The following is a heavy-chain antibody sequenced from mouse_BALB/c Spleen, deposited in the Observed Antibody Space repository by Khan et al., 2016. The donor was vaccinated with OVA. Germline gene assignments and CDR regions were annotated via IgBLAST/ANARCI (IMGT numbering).Heavy chain of an antibody. J-gene: IGHJ3*01. CDR2: IDPFSGGT. CDR1: GYSFTSYY. D-gene: IGHD2-2*01. CDR3: TRQGYVDCFNY. V-gene: IGHV1-31*01. Sequence: EVQLQQSGPELMKPGASVKISCKASGYSFTSYYIHWVMQSHGKSLEWIGYIDPFSGGTTYNQKFKGKATLTVDKSSSTAYIQLSNLTSDDSAVYYCTRQGYVDCFNYWGQGTLVTVSA.